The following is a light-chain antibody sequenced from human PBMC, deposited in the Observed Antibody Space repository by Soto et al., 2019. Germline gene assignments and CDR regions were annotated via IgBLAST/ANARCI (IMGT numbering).Light chain of an antibody. CDR2: EAS. CDR3: QQRNNWPPGYT. Sequence: EIVLKQSPATLSLSPGERATLSCRASQSVSRYLAWYQQKPGQAPRLLIYEASNRATGISARFSGSGSGTDFTLPISSLEPEDFAVYYCQQRNNWPPGYTFGQGTKLEIK. J-gene: IGKJ2*01. CDR1: QSVSRY. V-gene: IGKV3-11*01.